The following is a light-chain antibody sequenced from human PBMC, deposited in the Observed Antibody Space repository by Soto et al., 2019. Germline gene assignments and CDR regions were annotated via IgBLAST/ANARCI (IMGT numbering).Light chain of an antibody. CDR2: LGS. V-gene: IGKV2-28*01. CDR3: MQALQSLT. Sequence: DIVMTQTPPSLPVNPGEPASISCSSIQSLLHSSAYTYLHCYLQKPGQSPQLLIYLGSNRAPGVPDRFSGSGSGTDFTLKINRVEAEDVGTYYCMQALQSLTFGQGTRLEIK. J-gene: IGKJ5*01. CDR1: QSLLHSSAYTY.